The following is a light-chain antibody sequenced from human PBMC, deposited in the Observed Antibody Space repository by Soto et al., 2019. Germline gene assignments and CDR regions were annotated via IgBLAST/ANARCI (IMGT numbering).Light chain of an antibody. CDR3: QQYNSYSPIT. Sequence: DIQMTQSPSTLSASVGDRVIIICRASQSISDWLAWYQQKPGKAPKLLIYKASRLETGVPSRFSSSGSGTEFTLTISRLQPDDFATYYCQQYNSYSPITFSPGTKLDVK. CDR1: QSISDW. CDR2: KAS. J-gene: IGKJ3*01. V-gene: IGKV1-5*03.